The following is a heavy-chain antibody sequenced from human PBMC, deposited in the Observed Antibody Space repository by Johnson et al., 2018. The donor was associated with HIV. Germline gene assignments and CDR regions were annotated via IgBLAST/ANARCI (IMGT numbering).Heavy chain of an antibody. J-gene: IGHJ3*01. D-gene: IGHD3-16*01. CDR2: ISNYGSFQ. CDR1: GFTFSSYA. Sequence: QVQLVESGGGVVQPGRSLRLSCAASGFTFSSYAMHWVRQAPAKGLEWVAVISNYGSFQYYTDSVKGRFTISRDNSKNTLYLQMNSLRIEDTAVYYCARGSRYTYDNDDVYLLQAFDVWGQGTVVTVSS. CDR3: ARGSRYTYDNDDVYLLQAFDV. V-gene: IGHV3-30*04.